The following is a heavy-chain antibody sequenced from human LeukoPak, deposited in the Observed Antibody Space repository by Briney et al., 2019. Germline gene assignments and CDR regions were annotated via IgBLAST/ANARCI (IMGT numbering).Heavy chain of an antibody. CDR2: INTEWSST. CDR1: GFNLSSYW. Sequence: GGSLRLSCAASGFNLSSYWVHWVRHAPGKGLVWVSCINTEWSSTSSADSVKGRFTISRDNAKNTLYLQMNSLRAEDTAVYYCARPHVGTVSTWFDPWGEGTLVTVSS. J-gene: IGHJ5*02. V-gene: IGHV3-74*01. CDR3: ARPHVGTVSTWFDP. D-gene: IGHD4-11*01.